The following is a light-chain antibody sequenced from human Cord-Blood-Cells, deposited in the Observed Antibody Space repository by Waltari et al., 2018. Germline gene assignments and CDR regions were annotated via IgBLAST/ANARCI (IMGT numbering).Light chain of an antibody. J-gene: IGLJ3*02. CDR3: CSYAGSSTWV. V-gene: IGLV2-23*02. CDR2: EVS. Sequence: QSALTQPASVSGSPGQSITISCTGTSSDVGSYNLVSWYQQHPGKAPKLMIYEVSKRPSGVSNRFSGSKSGNTASLTISGLQAEDEADYYCCSYAGSSTWVVGGGTKLPVL. CDR1: SSDVGSYNL.